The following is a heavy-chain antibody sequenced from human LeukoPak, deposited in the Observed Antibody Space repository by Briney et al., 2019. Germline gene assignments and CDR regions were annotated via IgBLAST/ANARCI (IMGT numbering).Heavy chain of an antibody. CDR2: ISGSGGTT. CDR1: GFTFSSYA. J-gene: IGHJ4*02. V-gene: IGHV3-23*01. Sequence: GGTLRLSCKASGFTFSSYAMSWVRQAPGKGLEWVSAISGSGGTTYYVDSVKGRFTISRDNFKNTLYLQMNSLRAEDTAVYYCAKVGWLRSRSSDVYWGQGTLVTVSS. D-gene: IGHD5-12*01. CDR3: AKVGWLRSRSSDVY.